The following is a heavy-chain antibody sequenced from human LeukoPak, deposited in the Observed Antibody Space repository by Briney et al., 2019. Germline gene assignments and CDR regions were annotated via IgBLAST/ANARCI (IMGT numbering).Heavy chain of an antibody. Sequence: GGSLRLSCAASGFTFSSYSMSWVRQAPGKGLEWVSAIGDDVVSTYYAESVKGRFTISRDNSKNTLYLQMNSLRAEDTATYYCARDSPLLTVWGQGTLVTVSS. J-gene: IGHJ4*02. CDR3: ARDSPLLTV. D-gene: IGHD3-9*01. CDR2: IGDDVVST. V-gene: IGHV3-23*01. CDR1: GFTFSSYS.